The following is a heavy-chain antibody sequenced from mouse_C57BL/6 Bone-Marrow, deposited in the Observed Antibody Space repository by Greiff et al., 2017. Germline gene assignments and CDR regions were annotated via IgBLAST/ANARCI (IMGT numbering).Heavy chain of an antibody. CDR3: ARGGGGPGKDY. CDR1: GYTFTSYW. D-gene: IGHD2-1*01. V-gene: IGHV1-59*01. CDR2: IDPSDSYT. J-gene: IGHJ2*01. Sequence: QVQLQQPGAELVRPGTSVKLSCKASGYTFTSYWMHWVKQRPGQGLEWIGVIDPSDSYTNYNQKFKGKATLTVDTSSSTAYMQLSSLTSEDSAVYYCARGGGGPGKDYWGQGTTLTVSS.